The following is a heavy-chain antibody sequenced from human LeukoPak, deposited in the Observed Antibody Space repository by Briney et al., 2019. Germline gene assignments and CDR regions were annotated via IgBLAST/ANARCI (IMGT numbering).Heavy chain of an antibody. D-gene: IGHD4-17*01. Sequence: GASVKVSCKASGGTFSSYAISWVRQAPGQGLEWMGRIIPILGIANYAQKFQGRVTITADKSTSTAYMELSSLRSDDTAVYYCARGGSADYGDYGLFDYWGQGTLVTVSS. J-gene: IGHJ4*02. CDR2: IIPILGIA. CDR3: ARGGSADYGDYGLFDY. CDR1: GGTFSSYA. V-gene: IGHV1-69*04.